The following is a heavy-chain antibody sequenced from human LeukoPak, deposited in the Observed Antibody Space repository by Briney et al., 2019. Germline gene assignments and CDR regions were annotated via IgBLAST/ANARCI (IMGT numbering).Heavy chain of an antibody. CDR3: ARQARAAAGGYWFDP. CDR2: IYYSGST. J-gene: IGHJ5*02. Sequence: SETLSLTCTVSGGSISSYYWSWIRQPPGKGLEWIGYIYYSGSTNYNPSLKSRVTISVDTSKNQFSLKLSSVTAADTAVYYCARQARAAAGGYWFDPWGQGTLVTVSS. CDR1: GGSISSYY. D-gene: IGHD6-13*01. V-gene: IGHV4-59*08.